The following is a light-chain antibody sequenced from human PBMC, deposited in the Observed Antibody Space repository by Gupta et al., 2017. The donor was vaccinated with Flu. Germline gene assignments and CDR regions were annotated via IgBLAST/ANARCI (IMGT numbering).Light chain of an antibody. CDR1: QSLVHRNGNTY. V-gene: IGKV2-30*02. Sequence: DAVMTQSPLSPPVTLGQPPCITCRSSQSLVHRNGNTYLTWFQQKPGQSPRRLIYRVSKPDSRVPDRFSGSGSGTDFTLKSSMGEAEDVGVYYCMQGKHWKTFGQGTKVEIK. CDR3: MQGKHWKT. J-gene: IGKJ1*01. CDR2: RVS.